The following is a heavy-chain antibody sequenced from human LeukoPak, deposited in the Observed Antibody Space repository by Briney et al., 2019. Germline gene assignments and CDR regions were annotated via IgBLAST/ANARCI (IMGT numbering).Heavy chain of an antibody. D-gene: IGHD2-15*01. Sequence: PGGSLRLSCAASGFTFSDYYMSWIRQAPGKGLEWVSYISSSGSTIYYADSVRGRFTISRDNAKNSLYLQMNSLRAEDTAVYYCARDGRTLGGSYYYYGMDVWGQGTTVTVSS. CDR3: ARDGRTLGGSYYYYGMDV. J-gene: IGHJ6*02. V-gene: IGHV3-11*01. CDR1: GFTFSDYY. CDR2: ISSSGSTI.